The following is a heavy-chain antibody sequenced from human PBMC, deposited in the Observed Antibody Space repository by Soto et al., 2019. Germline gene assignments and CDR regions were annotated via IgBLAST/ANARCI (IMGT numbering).Heavy chain of an antibody. Sequence: EVQLVESGGGLVQPGGSLRLSCAASGFTFSSYSMNWVRQAPGKGLEWVSSISSSSSYIYYADSVKGRFTISRDNAKNALYLQMNSLRAEDTAVYYGARDQPGYSYGYGLGYWGQGTLVTVSS. V-gene: IGHV3-21*01. CDR3: ARDQPGYSYGYGLGY. CDR2: ISSSSSYI. J-gene: IGHJ4*02. D-gene: IGHD5-18*01. CDR1: GFTFSSYS.